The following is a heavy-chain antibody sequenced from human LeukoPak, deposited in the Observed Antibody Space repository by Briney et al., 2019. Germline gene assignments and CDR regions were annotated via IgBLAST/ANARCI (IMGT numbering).Heavy chain of an antibody. CDR3: AQGRGYCSSTICYNYYYYMDV. Sequence: PSETLSLTCAVYGGSFSGYYWSWIRQAPGKGLEWVGEINHSGSTNYNPSLESRVTILVNTTKNTSPLQLSPGTDADTAVYYCAQGRGYCSSTICYNYYYYMDVWGKGTTVTDSS. D-gene: IGHD2-2*02. CDR2: INHSGST. J-gene: IGHJ6*03. CDR1: GGSFSGYY. V-gene: IGHV4-34*01.